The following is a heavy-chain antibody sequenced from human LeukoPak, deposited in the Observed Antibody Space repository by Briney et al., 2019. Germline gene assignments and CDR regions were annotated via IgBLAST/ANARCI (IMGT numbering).Heavy chain of an antibody. CDR1: GFTFSSYA. CDR3: ARDKIAARIFDY. D-gene: IGHD6-6*01. V-gene: IGHV3-30-3*01. J-gene: IGHJ4*02. CDR2: ISYDGGNK. Sequence: PGGSLRLSCAASGFTFSSYAMHWVRQAPGKGLEWVAVISYDGGNKYYADSVKGRFTISRDNSKNTLYLQMNSLRAEDTAVYYCARDKIAARIFDYWGQGTLVTVSS.